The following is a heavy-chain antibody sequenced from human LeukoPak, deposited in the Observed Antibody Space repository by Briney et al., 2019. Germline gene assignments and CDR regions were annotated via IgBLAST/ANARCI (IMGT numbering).Heavy chain of an antibody. Sequence: SVKVSFKGSGGTFSSYAISWVRQAPGQGLEWMGRIIPILGITNYAQKFQDRLTISADESTSTVYMELSSLRSEDTAVYYCARRNEYTTSYHSWGQGTLVTVTS. D-gene: IGHD1-1*01. CDR1: GGTFSSYA. CDR2: IIPILGIT. CDR3: ARRNEYTTSYHS. J-gene: IGHJ4*02. V-gene: IGHV1-69*04.